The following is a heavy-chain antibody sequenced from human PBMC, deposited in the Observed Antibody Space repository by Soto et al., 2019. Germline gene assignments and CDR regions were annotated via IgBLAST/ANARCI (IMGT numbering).Heavy chain of an antibody. CDR2: ISGSDGST. V-gene: IGHV3-23*01. CDR1: GFTFSTYA. CDR3: AKESLFSGWYVGDALDI. Sequence: EVQLLESGGGLVQPGGSLRLSCVASGFTFSTYAMNWVRQAPGKGLVWVSAISGSDGSTDYADSVKGRFTISRDNSKNTVYLQMRSLSAEDTAVYYCAKESLFSGWYVGDALDIGGQGTMVTVSS. J-gene: IGHJ3*02. D-gene: IGHD6-19*01.